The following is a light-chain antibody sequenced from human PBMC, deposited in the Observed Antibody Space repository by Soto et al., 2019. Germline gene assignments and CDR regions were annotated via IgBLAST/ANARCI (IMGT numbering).Light chain of an antibody. Sequence: DIQMTQSPSSLSASVGDRVTITCRASQSFSSYLNWYQQKPGKAPKLLIYAASSLQSGVPSRFSGSGSGTDFSLTISSLQPEDFATYYCQQSYSTPVTFGPGHKVDIK. V-gene: IGKV1-39*01. CDR3: QQSYSTPVT. CDR1: QSFSSY. J-gene: IGKJ3*01. CDR2: AAS.